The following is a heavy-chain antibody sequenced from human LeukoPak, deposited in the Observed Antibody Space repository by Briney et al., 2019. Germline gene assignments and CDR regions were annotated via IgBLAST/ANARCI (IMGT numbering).Heavy chain of an antibody. CDR3: ATEGPDGTYSYFHH. CDR2: LWSDESIK. D-gene: IGHD1-26*01. CDR1: GLSSSDSG. V-gene: IGHV3-33*08. J-gene: IGHJ4*02. Sequence: GRSLRLSCEVSGLSSSDSGMHWVRQAPGKGLEWVAVLWSDESIKYYADPVKGRFTISRDNSKKTVWLQMDSLTVEDTALYYCATEGPDGTYSYFHHWGQGTLVIVSS.